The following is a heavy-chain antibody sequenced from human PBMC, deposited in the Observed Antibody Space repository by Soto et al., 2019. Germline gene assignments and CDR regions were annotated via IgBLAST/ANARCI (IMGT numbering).Heavy chain of an antibody. V-gene: IGHV1-18*01. CDR1: GYTFTSYG. Sequence: QVQLVQSGAEVKKPGASVKVSCKASGYTFTSYGISWVRQAPGQGLEWMGRISAYNGNTNYAQMLQGRATMTTDTPTSTAYLELRSLRSDDTAVYYCAIPKSGSYSSPPNWFDPWGQGTLVTVSS. D-gene: IGHD1-26*01. CDR3: AIPKSGSYSSPPNWFDP. J-gene: IGHJ5*02. CDR2: ISAYNGNT.